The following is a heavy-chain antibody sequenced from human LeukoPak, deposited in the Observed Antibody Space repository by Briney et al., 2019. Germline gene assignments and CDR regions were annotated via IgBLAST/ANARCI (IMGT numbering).Heavy chain of an antibody. CDR2: IYYTGST. D-gene: IGHD1-26*01. CDR1: GDSISSSNHY. Sequence: SETLPLTCTVSGDSISSSNHYWGWIRQPPGKGLEWIGSIYYTGSTFYNPSLKSRVTISVDTSKDQLSLKLGSVTAADAAVYYCARRIVGYFDYWGQGTLVTVSS. J-gene: IGHJ4*02. CDR3: ARRIVGYFDY. V-gene: IGHV4-39*01.